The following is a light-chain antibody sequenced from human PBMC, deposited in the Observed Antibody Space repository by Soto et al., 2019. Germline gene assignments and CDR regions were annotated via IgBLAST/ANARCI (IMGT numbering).Light chain of an antibody. CDR1: SSNIGSNT. CDR3: AAWHDSLNGYV. J-gene: IGLJ1*01. Sequence: QSVLTQPPSASGTPGQRVAISCSGSSSNIGSNTVNWYQQLPGTAPKLLIYSDNLRPSGVPDRFSGSKSGASASLAISGLQSEDEADYYCAAWHDSLNGYVFXSGTKVTVL. CDR2: SDN. V-gene: IGLV1-44*01.